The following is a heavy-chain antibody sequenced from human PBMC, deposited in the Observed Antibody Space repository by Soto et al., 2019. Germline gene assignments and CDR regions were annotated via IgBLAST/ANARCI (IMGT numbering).Heavy chain of an antibody. Sequence: PGASLQICCKGAAYSFTSYCIGWVRQIPGKGLEWMGIIYPGDSDTRYSPSFQGQVTISADKSISTAYLQWSSLKASDTAMYYCARLAIAVDGEVDYWDPGTLVTVSS. CDR1: AYSFTSYC. CDR2: IYPGDSDT. CDR3: ARLAIAVDGEVDY. J-gene: IGHJ4*02. D-gene: IGHD2-21*01. V-gene: IGHV5-51*01.